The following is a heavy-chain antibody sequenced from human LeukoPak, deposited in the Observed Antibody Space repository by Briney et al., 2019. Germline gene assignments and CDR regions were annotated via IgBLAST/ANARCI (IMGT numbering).Heavy chain of an antibody. D-gene: IGHD1-26*01. CDR1: GGSISSSSYY. CDR2: VYYSGST. V-gene: IGHV4-39*07. CDR3: ARGWWELLHFDY. J-gene: IGHJ4*02. Sequence: SETLSLTCTVSGGSISSSSYYWGWIRQPPGKGLEWIGSVYYSGSTYYNPSLKSRVTISVDTSKNQFSLKLSSVTAADTAVYYCARGWWELLHFDYWGQGTLVTVSS.